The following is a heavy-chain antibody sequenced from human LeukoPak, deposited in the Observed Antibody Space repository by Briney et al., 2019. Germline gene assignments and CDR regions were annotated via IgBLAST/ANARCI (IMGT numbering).Heavy chain of an antibody. Sequence: ASVKVSCKASGYTFTSYGISWVRQAPGQGLEWMGWISAYNGNTNYAQKLQGRVTMTTDTSTSTAYMELRSLRSDDTAVYYCARGPTWGGWYNYYYYYMDVWGKGTTATVSS. V-gene: IGHV1-18*01. J-gene: IGHJ6*03. CDR1: GYTFTSYG. CDR3: ARGPTWGGWYNYYYYYMDV. D-gene: IGHD6-19*01. CDR2: ISAYNGNT.